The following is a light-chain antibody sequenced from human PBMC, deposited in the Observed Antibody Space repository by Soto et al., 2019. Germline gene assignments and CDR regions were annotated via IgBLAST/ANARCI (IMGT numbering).Light chain of an antibody. CDR1: TGAVTSGHY. CDR3: LLSDSGAVV. J-gene: IGLJ2*01. V-gene: IGLV7-46*01. CDR2: DTN. Sequence: QAVVTQEPSLTVSPGGTVTLTCASSTGAVTSGHYPYWFQQKPGQAPRTLIYDTNNKHSWTPARFSGSLLGGEAALTLSGAQPEDEAEYYCLLSDSGAVVFGGGTKLTVL.